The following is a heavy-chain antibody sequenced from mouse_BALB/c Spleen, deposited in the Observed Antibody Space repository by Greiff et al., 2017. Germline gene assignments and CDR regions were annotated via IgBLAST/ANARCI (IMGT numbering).Heavy chain of an antibody. V-gene: IGHV1-14*01. CDR3: ARETEGYAMDY. CDR2: INPYNDGT. Sequence: EVQLKESGPELVKPGASVKMSCKASGYTFTSYVMHWVKQKPGQGLEWIGYINPYNDGTKYNEKFKGKATLTSDKSSSTAYMELSSLTSEDSAVYYCARETEGYAMDYWGQGTSVTVSS. J-gene: IGHJ4*01. CDR1: GYTFTSYV.